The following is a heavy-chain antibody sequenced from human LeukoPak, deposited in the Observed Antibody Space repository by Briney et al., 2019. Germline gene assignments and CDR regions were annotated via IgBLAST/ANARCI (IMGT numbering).Heavy chain of an antibody. Sequence: SETLSLTCTVSDGSISSYYWSWIREPAGKGVEWIGRIYTSGSTNYNPSLKSRVTMSVDTSKNQFSLKLSSVTAADTAVYYCARARIPDRYSSSWYEDYWGQGTLVTVSS. CDR1: DGSISSYY. D-gene: IGHD6-13*01. V-gene: IGHV4-4*07. J-gene: IGHJ4*02. CDR2: IYTSGST. CDR3: ARARIPDRYSSSWYEDY.